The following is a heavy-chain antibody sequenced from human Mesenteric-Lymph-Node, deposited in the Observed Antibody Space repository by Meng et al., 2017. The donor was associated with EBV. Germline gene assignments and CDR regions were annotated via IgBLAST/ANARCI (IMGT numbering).Heavy chain of an antibody. J-gene: IGHJ5*02. CDR2: INHSGSA. Sequence: QVQLKKGGAGLLKPSETLSLTCEVSGGSFSNYYWSWIRQTPGKGLEWIGEINHSGSANYNPSLKSRVTISIDTSKNQFSLRLNSVTAADTAVYYCARGVQVAWRFDPWGQGTLVTVSS. CDR3: ARGVQVAWRFDP. CDR1: GGSFSNYY. V-gene: IGHV4-34*02. D-gene: IGHD2-15*01.